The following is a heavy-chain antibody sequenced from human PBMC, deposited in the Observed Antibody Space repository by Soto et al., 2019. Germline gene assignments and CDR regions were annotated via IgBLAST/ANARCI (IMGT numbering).Heavy chain of an antibody. V-gene: IGHV3-23*01. CDR2: ISGSGGST. CDR1: VFTFSRYA. D-gene: IGHD3-22*01. J-gene: IGHJ4*02. CDR3: AKVTRYYDRSGYYYPFDY. Sequence: GGSLRLSWAAAVFTFSRYAMSWVRQAPGKGLEWVSAISGSGGSTYYADSVKGRFTISRDNSKNTLYLQMNSLRAEDTAVYYCAKVTRYYDRSGYYYPFDYWGQGPLVTVSS.